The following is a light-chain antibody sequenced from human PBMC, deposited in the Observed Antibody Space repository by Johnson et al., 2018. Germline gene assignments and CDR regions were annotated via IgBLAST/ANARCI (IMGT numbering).Light chain of an antibody. CDR1: SSNIGNNY. CDR2: ENN. Sequence: QSVLTQPPSVYAAPGQKVTISCSGSSSNIGNNYVSWYQQLTGTAPKLLIYENNKRPSGIPDRFSGSKSGTSATLGITGLQTGDEADYYCGTLDISLSAGNVFGTGTKVTVL. CDR3: GTLDISLSAGNV. V-gene: IGLV1-51*02. J-gene: IGLJ1*01.